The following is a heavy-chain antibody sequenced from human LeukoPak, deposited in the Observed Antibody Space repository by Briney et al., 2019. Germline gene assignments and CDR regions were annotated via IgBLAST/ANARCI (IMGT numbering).Heavy chain of an antibody. CDR3: AKGHDYGGNSVDY. J-gene: IGHJ4*02. D-gene: IGHD4-23*01. V-gene: IGHV3-30*18. CDR1: GFTFSSYG. Sequence: GRSLRLSCAASGFTFSSYGMHWVRQAPGKGLELVAVISYDGSNKYYADSVKGRFTISRDNSKNTLYLQMNSLRAEDTAVYYCAKGHDYGGNSVDYWGQGTLVTVSS. CDR2: ISYDGSNK.